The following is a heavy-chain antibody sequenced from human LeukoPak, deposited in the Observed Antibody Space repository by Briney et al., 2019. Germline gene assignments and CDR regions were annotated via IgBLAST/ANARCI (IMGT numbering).Heavy chain of an antibody. J-gene: IGHJ4*02. D-gene: IGHD1-26*01. V-gene: IGHV3-23*01. CDR3: ASDRLNSGSRCFDY. Sequence: QSGGSLRLSCAASGFTFSSYAMSWARQAPGKGLEWVSSIGGSGVYTDYADSVKGRFTISRDNSKNTLYLQMNSLRAEDTAIYYCASDRLNSGSRCFDYWGQGTLVTVSS. CDR1: GFTFSSYA. CDR2: IGGSGVYT.